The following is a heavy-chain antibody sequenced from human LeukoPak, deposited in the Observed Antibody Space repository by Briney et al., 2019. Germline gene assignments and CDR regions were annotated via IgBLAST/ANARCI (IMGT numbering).Heavy chain of an antibody. CDR1: GFTFSSYW. CDR3: ARARIDY. J-gene: IGHJ4*02. CDR2: MKDDGSEK. D-gene: IGHD1-14*01. V-gene: IGHV3-7*04. Sequence: GRSLRLSCVGSGFTFSSYWMTWVSQDPGKGLEWVANMKDDGSEKYSVDSVKGRFTISRDNAKNLLYLQMSSLRAEDTAVYYCARARIDYWGQGTLVTVSS.